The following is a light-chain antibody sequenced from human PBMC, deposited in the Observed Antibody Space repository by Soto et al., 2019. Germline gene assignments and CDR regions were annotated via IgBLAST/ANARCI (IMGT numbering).Light chain of an antibody. Sequence: DIQLTQSPSFLSASVGDRVTITCRASQGISNYLAWYQRKPWKAPKLLTYTASTFQKGVTSRFSGSGSGTEFILTNRRLQHQDCSNYNCQHLNNYPLTFGGGTKVEIK. CDR2: TAS. J-gene: IGKJ4*01. V-gene: IGKV1-9*01. CDR3: QHLNNYPLT. CDR1: QGISNY.